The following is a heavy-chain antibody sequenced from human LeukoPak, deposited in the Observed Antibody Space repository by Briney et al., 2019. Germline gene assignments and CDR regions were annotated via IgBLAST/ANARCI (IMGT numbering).Heavy chain of an antibody. CDR1: GGSISSYY. CDR2: IYYSGST. Sequence: PSETLSLTCTVSGGSISSYYWSWIRQPPGKGLEWIGYIYYSGSTNYNPSLKSRVTISVDTSKNQFSLKLSSVTAADTAVYYCVRGYGGNPDDYWGQGTLVTVSS. D-gene: IGHD4-23*01. V-gene: IGHV4-59*08. CDR3: VRGYGGNPDDY. J-gene: IGHJ4*02.